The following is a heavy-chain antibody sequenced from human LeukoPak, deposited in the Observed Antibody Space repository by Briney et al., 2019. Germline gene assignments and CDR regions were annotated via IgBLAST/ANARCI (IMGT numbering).Heavy chain of an antibody. D-gene: IGHD5-24*01. CDR2: IYYSGST. J-gene: IGHJ4*02. CDR3: ARTRTDGYNFGFDY. Sequence: SETLSLTSAVSGGSISNSHYWGWIRQPPGKGLEWIGSIYYSGSTYYNPSLKSRVIISVDTSKNQFSLKLTFVTAADTAIYYCARTRTDGYNFGFDYWGQGNLVTVSS. V-gene: IGHV4-39*01. CDR1: GGSISNSHY.